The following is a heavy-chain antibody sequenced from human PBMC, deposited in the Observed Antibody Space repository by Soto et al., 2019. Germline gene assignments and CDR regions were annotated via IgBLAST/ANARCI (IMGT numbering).Heavy chain of an antibody. D-gene: IGHD3-16*02. J-gene: IGHJ4*02. V-gene: IGHV4-59*01. Sequence: SETLSLTCTVSGGSISSYYWSWIRQPPGKGLEWIGYIYYSGSTNYNPSLKSRVTISVDTSKNQFSLKLSSVTAADTAVYYCARSKREVSRNFDYWGQGTLVTVSS. CDR2: IYYSGST. CDR3: ARSKREVSRNFDY. CDR1: GGSISSYY.